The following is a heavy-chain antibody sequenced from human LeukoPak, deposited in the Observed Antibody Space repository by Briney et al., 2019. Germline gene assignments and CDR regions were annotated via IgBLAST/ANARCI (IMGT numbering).Heavy chain of an antibody. D-gene: IGHD1-1*01. V-gene: IGHV6-1*01. CDR1: GDTVSSDNAA. CDR2: TYYRSKWYN. Sequence: SQTLSLTCVISGDTVSSDNAAWNWIRQSPSRGLEWLGRTYYRSKWYNDYAVSVKSRITITPDTSKNQFSLQLNSVTPEDTALYYCARSTGNFDYWGQGTLVTVSS. J-gene: IGHJ4*02. CDR3: ARSTGNFDY.